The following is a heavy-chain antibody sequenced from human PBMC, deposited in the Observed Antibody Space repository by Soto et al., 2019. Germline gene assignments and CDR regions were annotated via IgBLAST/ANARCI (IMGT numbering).Heavy chain of an antibody. CDR2: IYHTGGR. CDR1: GDSINNTYW. Sequence: PSETLSLTCFVSGDSINNTYWWSWVRQAPGKGLEWIGEIYHTGGRSYMPSLRGRITLSVDTSKNQFSLQLPSVTAAETAVYYCARAVHCTTANCWDDLQYYNIEVCAKRPPVT. V-gene: IGHV4-4*02. CDR3: ARAVHCTTANCWDDLQYYNIEV. J-gene: IGHJ6*03. D-gene: IGHD2-2*01.